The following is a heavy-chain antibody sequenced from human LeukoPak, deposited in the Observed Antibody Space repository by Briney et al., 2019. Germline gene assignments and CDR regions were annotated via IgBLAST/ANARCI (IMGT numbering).Heavy chain of an antibody. D-gene: IGHD3-3*01. CDR3: ARLNFWSGTTADLGY. Sequence: PGGSLRLSCAASGFIFSSYWMHWVRQAPGKGLVWVSRINTDGTTTTYADSVKGRFTISRDNAKNTLYLQMNSLRAEDTAVYYCARLNFWSGTTADLGYWGQGTLVTVSS. CDR2: INTDGTTT. J-gene: IGHJ4*02. V-gene: IGHV3-74*01. CDR1: GFIFSSYW.